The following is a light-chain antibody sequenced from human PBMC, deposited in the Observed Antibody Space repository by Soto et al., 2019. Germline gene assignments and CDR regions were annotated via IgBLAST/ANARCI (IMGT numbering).Light chain of an antibody. J-gene: IGLJ3*02. CDR2: MNN. CDR1: RSNIGSSI. V-gene: IGLV1-47*01. CDR3: VAGDDNLRARV. Sequence: QSVLTQPPSLSGTPGQTVTISCFGSRSNIGSSIVHWYQQLPGTAPKHLIYMNNQRPSGVPDRFSGSKSGTSASLVISGLRSEDEADYYGVAGDDNLRARVVGGGTKLTVL.